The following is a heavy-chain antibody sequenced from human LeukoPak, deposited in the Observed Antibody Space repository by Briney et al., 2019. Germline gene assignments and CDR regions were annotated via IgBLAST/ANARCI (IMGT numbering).Heavy chain of an antibody. J-gene: IGHJ6*03. CDR1: GYTFTSYD. V-gene: IGHV1-8*03. Sequence: ASVKIPCNASGYTFTSYDINWVRQATGQGLEWMGWMNPNSGNTGYAQKFQGRVTIARNTSISTAYMELSSLRSEDTAVYYCARVAYCGGDCYYYYYYMDVWGKGTTVTVSS. CDR2: MNPNSGNT. D-gene: IGHD2-21*02. CDR3: ARVAYCGGDCYYYYYYMDV.